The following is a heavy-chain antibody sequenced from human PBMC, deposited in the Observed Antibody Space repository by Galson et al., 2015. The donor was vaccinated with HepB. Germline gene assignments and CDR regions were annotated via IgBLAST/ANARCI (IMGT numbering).Heavy chain of an antibody. CDR1: GFTFSSYG. CDR3: AKDSGAYCGGDCSYYFDS. Sequence: SLRLSCAASGFTFSSYGIHWVRQAPGKGLEWVAVISYDGSNKYYADSVRGRFTTSRDNSKNTLYLQMNSLRAEDTAVYYCAKDSGAYCGGDCSYYFDSWGQGTLVTVSS. V-gene: IGHV3-30*18. CDR2: ISYDGSNK. J-gene: IGHJ4*02. D-gene: IGHD2-21*01.